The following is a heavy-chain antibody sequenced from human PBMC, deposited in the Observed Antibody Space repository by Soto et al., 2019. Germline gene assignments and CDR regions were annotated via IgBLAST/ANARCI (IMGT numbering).Heavy chain of an antibody. V-gene: IGHV1-69*13. CDR2: NIPIFGTA. D-gene: IGHD3-3*01. Sequence: ASVKVSCKASGGTFSSYAISWVRQAPGQGLEWMGGNIPIFGTANYAQKFQGRVTITADESTSTAYMELSSLRSEDTAVYYCARGSITIFGGSSTPSYYYGMDVWGQGTTVTVSS. J-gene: IGHJ6*02. CDR1: GGTFSSYA. CDR3: ARGSITIFGGSSTPSYYYGMDV.